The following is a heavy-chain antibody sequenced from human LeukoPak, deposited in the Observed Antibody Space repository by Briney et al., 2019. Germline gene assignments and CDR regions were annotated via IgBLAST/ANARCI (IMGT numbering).Heavy chain of an antibody. CDR2: ISSSSSYI. J-gene: IGHJ6*03. Sequence: GGSLRLSCAASGFSFSSYSMNWDRQAPGKGLEWVSSISSSSSYIYYADSVKGRFTISRDNAKNSLYLQMNSLRAEDTAVYYCVRARDCSSTSCYGGMDVWGKGTTVTVSS. CDR1: GFSFSSYS. D-gene: IGHD2-2*01. CDR3: VRARDCSSTSCYGGMDV. V-gene: IGHV3-21*01.